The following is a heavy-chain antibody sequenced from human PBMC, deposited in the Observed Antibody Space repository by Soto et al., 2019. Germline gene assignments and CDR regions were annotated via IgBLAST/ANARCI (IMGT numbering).Heavy chain of an antibody. CDR3: ARGRIVAARHNAFVI. Sequence: QGPLLQSGDEVKKPGASVRVSCRASGYDFTSYGISWLRQAPGQGLEWVSWTSAYNGKRDTAQKFQGRVTSTLDTPADTADRRLGALTSAETVVYNCARGRIVAARHNAFVIWGQVTMVAVAS. CDR2: TSAYNGKR. CDR1: GYDFTSYG. D-gene: IGHD2-21*01. V-gene: IGHV1-18*01. J-gene: IGHJ3*02.